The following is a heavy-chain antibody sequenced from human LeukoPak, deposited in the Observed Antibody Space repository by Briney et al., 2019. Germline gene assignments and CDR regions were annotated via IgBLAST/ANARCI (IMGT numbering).Heavy chain of an antibody. D-gene: IGHD1-26*01. CDR1: GYTFTSYY. V-gene: IGHV1-46*01. Sequence: ASVKVSCKASGYTFTSYYMHWVRQAPGQGLEWMEIINPSGGSTSYAQKFQGRVTMTRDTSTSTVYMELSSLRSEDTAVYYCARGIGRWDRGSYFDYWGQGTLVTVSS. CDR2: INPSGGST. CDR3: ARGIGRWDRGSYFDY. J-gene: IGHJ4*02.